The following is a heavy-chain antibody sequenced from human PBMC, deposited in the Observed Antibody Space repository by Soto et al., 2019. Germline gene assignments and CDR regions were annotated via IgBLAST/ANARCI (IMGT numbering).Heavy chain of an antibody. CDR1: GGSISTYY. CDR2: IYYTGNT. V-gene: IGHV4-59*08. J-gene: IGHJ5*02. Sequence: PSETLSLTCTVTGGSISTYYWSWIRQPPGKGLELIGSIYYTGNTYYNPSLKRRVTISVDTSKYQFSLKLSSVTAADTAVYYCARHERVAAAEEDWFDPWGQGTLVTVSS. CDR3: ARHERVAAAEEDWFDP. D-gene: IGHD6-13*01.